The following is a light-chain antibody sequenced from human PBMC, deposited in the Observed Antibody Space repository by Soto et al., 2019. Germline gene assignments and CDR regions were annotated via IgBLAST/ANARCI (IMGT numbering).Light chain of an antibody. CDR3: QQYNSYSGFT. Sequence: DIPMTQSPSTLSASVGDRVTITCRASQSISSWLAWYQQKPGKAPKLLIYKASSLESGVPSRFSGSGSGTEFTLTISSLQPDDFATYYCQQYNSYSGFTFGPGNKVDIK. CDR1: QSISSW. V-gene: IGKV1-5*03. J-gene: IGKJ3*01. CDR2: KAS.